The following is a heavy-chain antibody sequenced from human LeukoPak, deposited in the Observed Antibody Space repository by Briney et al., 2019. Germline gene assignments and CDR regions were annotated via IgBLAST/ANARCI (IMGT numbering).Heavy chain of an antibody. CDR2: ISSNGGST. CDR1: GFTFSSYA. J-gene: IGHJ3*02. CDR3: ARVSVALWFGEKLPHAFDI. Sequence: GGSLRLSCAASGFTFSSYAMHWVRQAPGKGLEYVSAISSNGGSTYYANSVKGRFTISRDNSKNTLYLQMGSLRAEDMAVYYCARVSVALWFGEKLPHAFDIWGQGTMVTVSS. V-gene: IGHV3-64*01. D-gene: IGHD3-10*01.